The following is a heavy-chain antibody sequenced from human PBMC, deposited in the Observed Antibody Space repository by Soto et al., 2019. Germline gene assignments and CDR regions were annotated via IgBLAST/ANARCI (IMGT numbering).Heavy chain of an antibody. J-gene: IGHJ6*02. CDR2: ISFDGNIE. CDR1: GFTFRDYA. CDR3: ARAPRRYCTSLSCLGLYGLDV. D-gene: IGHD2-8*01. V-gene: IGHV3-30-3*01. Sequence: QVQLVESGGGVVQPGRSLRLSCAASGFTFRDYAMHWVRHVPGQGLEWVAVISFDGNIEYDADSVKGLFTISRDNSKNTLSLQMDSLKGEDTAVYSCARAPRRYCTSLSCLGLYGLDVWGQGTAVTVSS.